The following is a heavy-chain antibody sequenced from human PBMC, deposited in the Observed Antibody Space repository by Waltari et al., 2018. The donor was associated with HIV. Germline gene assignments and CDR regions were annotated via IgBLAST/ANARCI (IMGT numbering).Heavy chain of an antibody. CDR1: GASIRRGGYY. J-gene: IGHJ5*02. V-gene: IGHV4-31*03. D-gene: IGHD2-21*01. CDR3: ASRIDMLWFDP. Sequence: QVQLQESGPGLVKPSQTLSLTCTVSGASIRRGGYYCSWIRQHPGKGLEWIGYIYSSGSTYYNPSLKSRVTISVDTSKNQFSLKLSSVTAADTAVYYCASRIDMLWFDPWGQGTLVTVSS. CDR2: IYSSGST.